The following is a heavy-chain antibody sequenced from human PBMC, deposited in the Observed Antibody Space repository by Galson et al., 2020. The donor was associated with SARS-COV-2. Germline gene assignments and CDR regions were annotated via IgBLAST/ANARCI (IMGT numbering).Heavy chain of an antibody. V-gene: IGHV1-18*01. CDR3: ARGGIQLWQPPPSDYYGLDV. CDR1: GYAFSSYG. Sequence: ASVKVSCKTSGYAFSSYGITWVRQAPGQGLEWMGWISDYKGNTDYAQNFQGRLTMTTDTSTSTAYMELRSLTFDDTAVYYCARGGIQLWQPPPSDYYGLDVWGQGTTVVVSS. CDR2: ISDYKGNT. D-gene: IGHD5-18*01. J-gene: IGHJ6*02.